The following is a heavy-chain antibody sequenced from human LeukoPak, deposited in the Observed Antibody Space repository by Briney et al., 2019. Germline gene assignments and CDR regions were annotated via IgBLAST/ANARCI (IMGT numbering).Heavy chain of an antibody. CDR3: ARDSRYSYGSGGMDV. J-gene: IGHJ6*02. CDR2: IYNGVNT. Sequence: PSETLSLTCTVSGASVSSASYWSWIRQPPGKGVEWIAHIYNGVNTNYNPSLKSRVAISIDTSKSQFSLKVTSVIAANTATYYCARDSRYSYGSGGMDVWGQGTTVTVSS. V-gene: IGHV4-61*01. CDR1: GASVSSASY. D-gene: IGHD3-10*01.